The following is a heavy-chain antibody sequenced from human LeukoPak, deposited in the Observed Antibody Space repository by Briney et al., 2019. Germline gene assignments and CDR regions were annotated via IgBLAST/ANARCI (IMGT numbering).Heavy chain of an antibody. CDR1: GFTFSSYW. CDR2: IKQEGSEK. CDR3: ASPRIAAAGTGRP. J-gene: IGHJ5*02. Sequence: GGSLRLSCAASGFTFSSYWMSWVRQAPGKGLEGVANIKQEGSEKYYVDSVKGRFTISRGNAKNSLYLQMNSLRAEDTAVYYCASPRIAAAGTGRPWGQGTLVTVSS. V-gene: IGHV3-7*01. D-gene: IGHD6-13*01.